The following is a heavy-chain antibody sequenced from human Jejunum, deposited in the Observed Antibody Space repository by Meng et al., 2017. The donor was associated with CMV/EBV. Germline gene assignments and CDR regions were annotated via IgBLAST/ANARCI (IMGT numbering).Heavy chain of an antibody. Sequence: VQVVKSGSELKKPGASVKGAGKASGYTFISYGISWVRQAPGQGLEWMGWISAYNGNTNYAQKLQGRVTMTTDTSTSTAYMELRSLRSDDTAVYYCARNRPRGVATGANWFDPWGQGTLVTVSS. CDR2: ISAYNGNT. CDR3: ARNRPRGVATGANWFDP. J-gene: IGHJ5*02. D-gene: IGHD5-12*01. CDR1: GYTFISYG. V-gene: IGHV1-18*01.